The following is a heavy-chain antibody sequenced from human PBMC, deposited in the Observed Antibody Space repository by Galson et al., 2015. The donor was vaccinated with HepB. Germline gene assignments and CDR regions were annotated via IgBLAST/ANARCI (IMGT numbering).Heavy chain of an antibody. J-gene: IGHJ4*02. CDR1: GFTFSSYG. D-gene: IGHD5-18*01. CDR3: ARPRTVRYSYMDY. CDR2: ISYDGSNK. Sequence: SLRLSCAASGFTFSSYGMHWVRQAPGKGLEWVAVISYDGSNKYYADSVKGRFTISRDNSKNTLYLQMNSLRAEDTAVYYCARPRTVRYSYMDYWGQGTLVTVSS. V-gene: IGHV3-30*19.